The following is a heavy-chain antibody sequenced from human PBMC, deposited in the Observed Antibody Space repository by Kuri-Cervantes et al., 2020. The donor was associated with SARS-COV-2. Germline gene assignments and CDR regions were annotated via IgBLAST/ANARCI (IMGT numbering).Heavy chain of an antibody. CDR1: GGSFSGYY. CDR2: INHSGST. Sequence: SQTLSLTCAVYGGSFSGYYWSWIRQPPGKGLEWIREINHSGSTNYNPSLKSRVTISVDTSKNQFSLKLSSVTAADTAVYYCARLYYDILTGYYRHYFDYWGQGTLVTVSS. CDR3: ARLYYDILTGYYRHYFDY. V-gene: IGHV4-34*01. J-gene: IGHJ4*02. D-gene: IGHD3-9*01.